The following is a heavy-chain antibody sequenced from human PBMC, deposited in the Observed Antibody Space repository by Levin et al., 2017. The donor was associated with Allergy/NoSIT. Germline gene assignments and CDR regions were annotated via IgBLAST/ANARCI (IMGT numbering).Heavy chain of an antibody. CDR3: AILTREEPIDY. D-gene: IGHD1-26*01. J-gene: IGHJ4*02. Sequence: GGSLRLSCAVSGFPFSTYGMHWVRQAPGKGLEWVTAISYDGNHVYYGDSVKGRFTTSRDNSTNTLYLQMTSLRPEDTAVYYCAILTREEPIDYWGQGTLVSVSS. CDR2: ISYDGNHV. CDR1: GFPFSTYG. V-gene: IGHV3-30*03.